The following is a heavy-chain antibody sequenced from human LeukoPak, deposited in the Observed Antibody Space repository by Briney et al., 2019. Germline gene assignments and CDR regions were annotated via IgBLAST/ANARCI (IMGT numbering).Heavy chain of an antibody. J-gene: IGHJ4*02. CDR3: ARGPRIAVAGTHFDY. Sequence: GGSLRLSCAASGFTFSSYAMHWVRQAPGKVLEWVAVISYDGSNKYYADSVKGRFTISRDNSKNTLYLQMNSLRAEDTAVYYCARGPRIAVAGTHFDYWGQGTLVTVSS. D-gene: IGHD6-19*01. CDR2: ISYDGSNK. V-gene: IGHV3-30*04. CDR1: GFTFSSYA.